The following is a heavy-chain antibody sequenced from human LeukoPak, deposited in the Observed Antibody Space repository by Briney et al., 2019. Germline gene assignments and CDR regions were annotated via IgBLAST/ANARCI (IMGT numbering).Heavy chain of an antibody. CDR3: ARGYCSGGSCISFDY. V-gene: IGHV1-2*02. D-gene: IGHD2-15*01. J-gene: IGHJ4*02. CDR1: GYTFTGYY. Sequence: SVKVSCKAPGYTFTGYYMHWVRQAPGQGREGMGWINPSSGGTNYAQKFQGRVTTTRDTSISPAYMELSRLRSDDTAVYYCARGYCSGGSCISFDYWGQGTLVTVSS. CDR2: INPSSGGT.